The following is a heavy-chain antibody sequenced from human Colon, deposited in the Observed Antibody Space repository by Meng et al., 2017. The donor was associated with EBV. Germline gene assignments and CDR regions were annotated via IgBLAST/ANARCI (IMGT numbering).Heavy chain of an antibody. Sequence: AGGALVRAGVSLRRFCAASGFTFTSYAMRWVRQAPGKGLELVSTISDSGGTYYADSVKGRFTISRDNSKNALYLQMNSLRAEDTAVYYCAKGGGNSAAEYFHHWGQGTLVTVSS. CDR2: ISDSGGT. D-gene: IGHD4-23*01. CDR1: GFTFTSYA. V-gene: IGHV3-23*01. J-gene: IGHJ1*01. CDR3: AKGGGNSAAEYFHH.